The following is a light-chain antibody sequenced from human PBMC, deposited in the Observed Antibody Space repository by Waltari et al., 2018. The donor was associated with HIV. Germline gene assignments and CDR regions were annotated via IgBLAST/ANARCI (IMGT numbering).Light chain of an antibody. CDR3: SSYTTTTAHV. CDR1: NSDIGSYNR. CDR2: DVS. J-gene: IGLJ1*01. V-gene: IGLV2-18*02. Sequence: LAVSGSPGQSVTISCTGTNSDIGSYNRVCWYQQTPGTAPKLVIYDVSSRPSGVPDRFSGSKSGNTAALTISGLQAEDEGDYYCSSYTTTTAHVFGTGTKVTVL.